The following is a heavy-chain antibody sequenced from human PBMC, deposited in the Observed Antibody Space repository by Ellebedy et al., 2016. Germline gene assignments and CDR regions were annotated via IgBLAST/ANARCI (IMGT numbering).Heavy chain of an antibody. V-gene: IGHV4-30-4*01. D-gene: IGHD3-22*01. J-gene: IGHJ4*02. CDR2: IYYSGST. CDR1: GGSISSGDYY. Sequence: LRLSXTVSGGSISSGDYYWSWIRQPPGKGLEWIGYIYYSGSTYYNPSLKSRVTISVDTFKNQFSLKLSSVTAADTAVYYCARDGDSSGIDYWGQGTLVTVSS. CDR3: ARDGDSSGIDY.